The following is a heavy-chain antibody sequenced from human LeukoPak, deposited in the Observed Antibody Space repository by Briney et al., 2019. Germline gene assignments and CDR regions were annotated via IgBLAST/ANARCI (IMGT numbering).Heavy chain of an antibody. CDR2: ISGSGGST. J-gene: IGHJ4*02. CDR1: GFTFSSYA. V-gene: IGHV3-23*01. D-gene: IGHD6-13*01. CDR3: AKDLGGYSSSHLKGLDY. Sequence: PGGSLRLSCAASGFTFSSYAMSWVSQAPGKRLEWVSAISGSGGSTYYADSVKGRFTISRDNSKNTLYLQMNSLRAEDTAVYYCAKDLGGYSSSHLKGLDYWGQGTLVTVSS.